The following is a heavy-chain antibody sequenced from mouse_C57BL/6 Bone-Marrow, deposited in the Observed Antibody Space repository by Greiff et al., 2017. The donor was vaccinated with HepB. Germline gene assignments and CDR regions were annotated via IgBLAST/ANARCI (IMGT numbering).Heavy chain of an antibody. CDR3: AHYYGSSFYWYFDV. D-gene: IGHD1-1*01. Sequence: LVESGASVKISCKASGYSFTDYNMNWVKQSNGKSLEWIGVINPNYGTTSYNQKFKGKATLTVDQSSSTAYMQLNSLTSEDSAVYYCAHYYGSSFYWYFDVWGTGTTVTVSS. V-gene: IGHV1-39*01. CDR2: INPNYGTT. CDR1: GYSFTDYN. J-gene: IGHJ1*03.